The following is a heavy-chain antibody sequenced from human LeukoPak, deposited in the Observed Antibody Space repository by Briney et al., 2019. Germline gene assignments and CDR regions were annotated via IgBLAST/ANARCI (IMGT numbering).Heavy chain of an antibody. CDR2: INPYSGDT. J-gene: IGHJ3*02. CDR1: GYTFIDYF. V-gene: IGHV1-2*02. Sequence: ASVKVSCKASGYTFIDYFMHWVRQAPGQGLEWMGWINPYSGDTKYAQTFQGRVTMTRDTSSSTSYMGLSGLRPDDTAVYYCVRVVPAATGDAFDIWGQGTMVTVSS. CDR3: VRVVPAATGDAFDI. D-gene: IGHD2-2*01.